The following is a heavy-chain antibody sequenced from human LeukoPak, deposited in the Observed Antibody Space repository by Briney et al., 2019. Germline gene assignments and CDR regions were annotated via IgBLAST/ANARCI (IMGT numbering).Heavy chain of an antibody. J-gene: IGHJ4*02. CDR2: IKQDGSEK. D-gene: IGHD6-19*01. CDR3: ARGHSSGSFY. V-gene: IGHV3-7*01. Sequence: GGSLRLSCAASGFTFSSYSMSWVRQAPGKGLEWVANIKQDGSEKYYVDSVKGRFTISRDNAKNSLYLQMNSLRAEDTAVYYCARGHSSGSFYWGQGTLVTVSS. CDR1: GFTFSSYS.